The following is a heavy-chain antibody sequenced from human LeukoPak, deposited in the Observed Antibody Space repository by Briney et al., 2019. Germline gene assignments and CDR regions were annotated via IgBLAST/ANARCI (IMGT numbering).Heavy chain of an antibody. CDR1: GFTFSSYG. CDR3: AKPLYTRIDCSSTSCYTSWFDP. J-gene: IGHJ5*02. CDR2: IRYDGSNK. D-gene: IGHD2-2*02. V-gene: IGHV3-30*02. Sequence: PGGSLRLSCAASGFTFSSYGMHWVRQAPGKGLEWVAFIRYDGSNKYYADSVKGRFTISRDNSKNTLYLQMNSLRAEDTAVYYCAKPLYTRIDCSSTSCYTSWFDPWGQGTLVTVSS.